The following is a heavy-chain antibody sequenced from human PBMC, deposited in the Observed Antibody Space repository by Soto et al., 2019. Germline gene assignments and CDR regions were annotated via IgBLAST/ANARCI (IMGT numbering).Heavy chain of an antibody. CDR2: IYYSGST. J-gene: IGHJ3*02. CDR3: ARHLLLYYYDSSGYYLRDAFDI. D-gene: IGHD3-22*01. V-gene: IGHV4-30-4*01. CDR1: GGSISSGDYY. Sequence: PSETLSLTCTVSGGSISSGDYYWSWIRQPPGKGLEWIGYIYYSGSTYYNPSLKSRVTISVDTSKNQFSLKLSSVTAADTAVYYCARHLLLYYYDSSGYYLRDAFDIWGQGAMVTVSS.